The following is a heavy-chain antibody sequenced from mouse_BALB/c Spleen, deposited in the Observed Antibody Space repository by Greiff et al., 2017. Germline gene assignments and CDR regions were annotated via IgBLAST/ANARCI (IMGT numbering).Heavy chain of an antibody. J-gene: IGHJ4*01. Sequence: EVKLMESGGGLVKPGGSLKLSCAASGFTFSSYAMSWVRQTPEKRLEWVASISSGGSTYYPDSVKGRFTISRDNARNILYLHMSSLRSEDTAMYYCARIDTNCYAMDYWGQGTSVTVSS. D-gene: IGHD2-12*01. CDR2: ISSGGST. V-gene: IGHV5-6-5*01. CDR1: GFTFSSYA. CDR3: ARIDTNCYAMDY.